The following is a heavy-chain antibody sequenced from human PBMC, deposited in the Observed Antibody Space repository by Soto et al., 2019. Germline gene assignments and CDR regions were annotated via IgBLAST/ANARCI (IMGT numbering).Heavy chain of an antibody. CDR1: GGSISSYY. CDR2: IYYSGST. V-gene: IGHV4-59*01. Sequence: SETLSLTCTVSGGSISSYYWSWIRQHPAKGLEWIGYIYYSGSTNYNPSLKSRVTISVDTSKNQFSLKLSSVTAADTAVYYCARAGPNSYASGSPYRGLDYWGQGTLVTVSS. CDR3: ARAGPNSYASGSPYRGLDY. D-gene: IGHD3-10*01. J-gene: IGHJ4*02.